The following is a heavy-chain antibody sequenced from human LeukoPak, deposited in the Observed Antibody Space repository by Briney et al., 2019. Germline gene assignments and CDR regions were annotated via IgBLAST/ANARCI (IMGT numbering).Heavy chain of an antibody. D-gene: IGHD6-13*01. CDR1: GFTFSSYG. J-gene: IGHJ4*02. V-gene: IGHV3-33*01. CDR2: IWYDGSNK. CDR3: ARDTGYISSSPGI. Sequence: GGSLRLSCAASGFTFSSYGVHWVRQAPGKGLEWVAVIWYDGSNKYYADSVKGRFTISRDNSKNTLYLQMNSLRAEDTAVYYCARDTGYISSSPGIWGQGTLVTVSS.